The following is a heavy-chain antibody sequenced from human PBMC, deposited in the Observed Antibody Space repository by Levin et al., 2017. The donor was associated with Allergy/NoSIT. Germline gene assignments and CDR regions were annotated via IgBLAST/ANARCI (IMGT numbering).Heavy chain of an antibody. CDR2: INSAGGST. D-gene: IGHD2-2*01. CDR1: GFTFDSYA. Sequence: RAGGSLRLSCAASGFTFDSYAMSWVRQAPGKGLEWVSSINSAGGSTYYADSVKGRFTISRDNSKNTLYLQLTSLRDEDTSIYYCARGDIFVLQAAWGGRSWGQGTLVTVSS. J-gene: IGHJ5*02. CDR3: ARGDIFVLQAAWGGRS. V-gene: IGHV3-23*01.